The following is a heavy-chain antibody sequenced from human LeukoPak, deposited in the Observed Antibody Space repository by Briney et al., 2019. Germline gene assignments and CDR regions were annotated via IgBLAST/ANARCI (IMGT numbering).Heavy chain of an antibody. Sequence: GGSLRLSCAASGFTFSSYGMHWVRQAPAKGLEWVAFIRYDESKTFYGDSVKGRFTDSRDNSKNTLYLQMNSLRAEDTAVYYCAKSHLPNSYSGTYYCDYWGQGTQVTVSS. D-gene: IGHD1-26*01. CDR1: GFTFSSYG. V-gene: IGHV3-30*02. CDR3: AKSHLPNSYSGTYYCDY. J-gene: IGHJ4*02. CDR2: IRYDESKT.